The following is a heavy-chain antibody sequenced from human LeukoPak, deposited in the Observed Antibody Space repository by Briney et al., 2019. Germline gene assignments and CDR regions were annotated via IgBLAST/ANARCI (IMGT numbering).Heavy chain of an antibody. J-gene: IGHJ4*02. V-gene: IGHV3-53*04. CDR1: GFTVSSKY. Sequence: GGSLRLSCAASGFTVSSKYMSWVRQAPGKGLGWVSVIYSGGSTYYADSVKGRFTISRHNSKNTLYLQMNSLRAEDTAVYYCASSGRWLQFPFDYWGQGTLVTVSS. CDR3: ASSGRWLQFPFDY. D-gene: IGHD5-24*01. CDR2: IYSGGST.